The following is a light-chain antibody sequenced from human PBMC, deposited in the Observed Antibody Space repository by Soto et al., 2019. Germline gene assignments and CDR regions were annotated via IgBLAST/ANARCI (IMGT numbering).Light chain of an antibody. CDR1: QSISSW. CDR2: DAS. V-gene: IGKV1-5*01. CDR3: QQSYSTPTIT. J-gene: IGKJ5*01. Sequence: DIQMTQSPSTLSASVGDRVTITCRASQSISSWLAWYQQKPGKAPKLLIYDASSLESGVPSRFSGSGSGTEFTLTISSLQPDDFATYYCQQSYSTPTITFGHGTRLEIK.